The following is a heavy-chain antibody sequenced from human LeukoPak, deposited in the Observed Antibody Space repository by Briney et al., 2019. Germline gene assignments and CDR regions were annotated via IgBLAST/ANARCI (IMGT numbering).Heavy chain of an antibody. CDR2: IVVGSGNT. D-gene: IGHD1-26*01. Sequence: ASVKVSCKASGFTFTISAMQWVRQARGQRLEWIGWIVVGSGNTNYAQKFQERVTITRDMSTSTAYMELSSLRSEDTAVYYCAAPKRIVGAVGDAFDIWGQGTMVTVSS. CDR1: GFTFTISA. V-gene: IGHV1-58*02. J-gene: IGHJ3*02. CDR3: AAPKRIVGAVGDAFDI.